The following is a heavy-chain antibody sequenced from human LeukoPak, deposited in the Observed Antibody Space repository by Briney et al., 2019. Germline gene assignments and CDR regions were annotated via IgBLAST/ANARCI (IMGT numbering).Heavy chain of an antibody. J-gene: IGHJ6*02. CDR2: ISSSSSTI. D-gene: IGHD2-2*01. V-gene: IGHV3-48*04. CDR1: GFTFSSYS. Sequence: GGSLRLSCAASGFTFSSYSMNWVRQAPGKGLEWVSYISSSSSTIYYADSVKGRFTISRDNAKNSLYLQMNSLRAEDTAVYYCARACGSTSCYHYYYGMDVWGQGTTVTVSS. CDR3: ARACGSTSCYHYYYGMDV.